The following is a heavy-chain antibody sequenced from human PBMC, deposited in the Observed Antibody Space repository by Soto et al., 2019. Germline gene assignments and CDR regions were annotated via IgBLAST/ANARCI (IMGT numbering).Heavy chain of an antibody. D-gene: IGHD3-10*01. CDR1: GGSFSGYY. CDR3: ARRWGEGRVDY. Sequence: SETLSLTCAVYGGSFSGYYWTWIRQPPGTGLQWIGEINHSGGTNYNPSLKSRVTISVDKSRNQFSLKLSSVTAADTAVYYCARRWGEGRVDYWGQGTLVTVSS. CDR2: INHSGGT. V-gene: IGHV4-34*01. J-gene: IGHJ4*02.